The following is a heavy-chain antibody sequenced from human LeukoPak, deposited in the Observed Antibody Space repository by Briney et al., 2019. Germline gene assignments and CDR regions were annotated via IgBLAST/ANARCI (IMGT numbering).Heavy chain of an antibody. CDR2: IHYTGST. J-gene: IGHJ4*02. D-gene: IGHD4-11*01. Sequence: SETLSLTCTVSGGSISSYYWSWIRQPPGKGLEWIGYIHYTGSTSYNPSLRRRVAISVDTSKSQFSLRLSSVTAADTAVYYCAAYSVLSTADLDYWGQGTLVTVSS. V-gene: IGHV4-59*08. CDR1: GGSISSYY. CDR3: AAYSVLSTADLDY.